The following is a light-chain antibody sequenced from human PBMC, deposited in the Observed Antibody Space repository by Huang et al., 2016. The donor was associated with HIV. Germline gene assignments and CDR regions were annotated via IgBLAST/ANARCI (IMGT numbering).Light chain of an antibody. V-gene: IGKV1-5*03. J-gene: IGKJ1*01. CDR1: QSVSSW. CDR2: KAS. Sequence: DIQMSQSPSTLSASVGDRVTITCRASQSVSSWLAWYQQKPGKAPKLLSYKASTLESGGPSRFSGSGSGTEFTLTISSLEPDDFASYYCQQYNTYSTFGQGTKVEIK. CDR3: QQYNTYST.